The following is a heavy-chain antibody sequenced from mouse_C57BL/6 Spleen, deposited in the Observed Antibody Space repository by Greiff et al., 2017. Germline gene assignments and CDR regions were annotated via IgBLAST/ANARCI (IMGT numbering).Heavy chain of an antibody. Sequence: EVKLQESGGGLVKPGGSLKLSCAASGFTFSDYGMHWVRQAPEKGLEWVAYISSGSSTIYYADTVKGRFTISRDNAKNTLFLQMTSLGSEDTAMYYCAKRDGYPLRHAMDYWGQGTSVTVSS. CDR2: ISSGSSTI. CDR3: AKRDGYPLRHAMDY. D-gene: IGHD2-3*01. V-gene: IGHV5-17*01. J-gene: IGHJ4*01. CDR1: GFTFSDYG.